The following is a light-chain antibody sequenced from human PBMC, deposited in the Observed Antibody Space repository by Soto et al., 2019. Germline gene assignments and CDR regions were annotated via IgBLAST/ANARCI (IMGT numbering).Light chain of an antibody. Sequence: DIQMTQSPSSLSASVGDRVTITCRASQSISSYLNWYQQKPGKAPKLLIYAASSLQIGVPSRFSGSGSRTDFTLTISSLQPEDFATYYCQQSYSTLYTFGQGTKLEIK. J-gene: IGKJ2*01. CDR3: QQSYSTLYT. CDR1: QSISSY. CDR2: AAS. V-gene: IGKV1-39*01.